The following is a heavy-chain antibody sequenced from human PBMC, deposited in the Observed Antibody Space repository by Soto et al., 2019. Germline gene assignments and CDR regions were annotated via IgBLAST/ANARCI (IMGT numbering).Heavy chain of an antibody. CDR3: ERDRVNIAARKFDY. Sequence: PGGSLRLSCAASGFTFSSYAMHWVRQAPGKGLEWVAVISYDGSNKYYADSVKGRFTISRDNSKNTLYLQMNSLRAEDTAVYYCERDRVNIAARKFDYWGQGTLVTVSS. J-gene: IGHJ4*02. D-gene: IGHD6-6*01. V-gene: IGHV3-30-3*01. CDR1: GFTFSSYA. CDR2: ISYDGSNK.